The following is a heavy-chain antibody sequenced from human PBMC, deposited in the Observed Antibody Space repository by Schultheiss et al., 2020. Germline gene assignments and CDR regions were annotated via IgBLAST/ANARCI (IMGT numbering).Heavy chain of an antibody. J-gene: IGHJ6*02. CDR1: GGSISSGGYY. V-gene: IGHV4-61*02. D-gene: IGHD2-2*01. Sequence: SQTLSLTCTVSGGSISSGGYYWGWIRQPPGKGLEWIGRIYTSGSTNYNPSLKSRVTISVDTSKNQFSLKLSSVTAADTAVYYCAREDIVVVPAAIEVRYYYYGMDVWGQGTTVTVSS. CDR2: IYTSGST. CDR3: AREDIVVVPAAIEVRYYYYGMDV.